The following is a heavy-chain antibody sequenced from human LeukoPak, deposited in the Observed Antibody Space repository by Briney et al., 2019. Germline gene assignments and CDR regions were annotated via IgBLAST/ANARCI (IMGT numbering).Heavy chain of an antibody. Sequence: GGSLRLSCAASGFTFSSYGMHWVRQAPGKGLEWVAVISYDGSNKYYADSVKGRFTISRDNSKNTLYLQMNSLRAEDTAVYYCAKTPFTHSGSYYALYNWGQGTLVTVSS. D-gene: IGHD1-26*01. J-gene: IGHJ4*02. CDR1: GFTFSSYG. V-gene: IGHV3-30*18. CDR2: ISYDGSNK. CDR3: AKTPFTHSGSYYALYN.